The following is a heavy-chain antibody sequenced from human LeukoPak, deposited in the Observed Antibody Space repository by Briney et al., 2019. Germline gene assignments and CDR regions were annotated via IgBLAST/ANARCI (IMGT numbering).Heavy chain of an antibody. CDR2: INSDGSSI. Sequence: GGSLRLSCAASGFTFSNDWMHWVRQAPGKGLVWASRINSDGSSISYADSVKGRFTISRDNAKNTLYLQMNSLGGEDTAVYYCARAQTGYDISIGYWIDYWGQGTLVTVSS. J-gene: IGHJ4*02. CDR3: ARAQTGYDISIGYWIDY. V-gene: IGHV3-74*01. CDR1: GFTFSNDW. D-gene: IGHD3-9*01.